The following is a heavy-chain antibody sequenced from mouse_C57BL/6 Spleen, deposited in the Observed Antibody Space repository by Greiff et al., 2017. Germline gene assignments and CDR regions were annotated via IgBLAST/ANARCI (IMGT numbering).Heavy chain of an antibody. CDR2: IWGGGST. D-gene: IGHD2-2*01. J-gene: IGHJ1*03. Sequence: QVHVKQSGPGLVAPSQSLSITCTVSGFSLTSYGVDWVRQPPGTGLEWLGVIWGGGSTNYNSALMSRLSISKDNSKSQVFLKMNSLQTDNTAMYYCAKHGYDVWGTGTTVTVSS. V-gene: IGHV2-9*01. CDR3: AKHGYDV. CDR1: GFSLTSYG.